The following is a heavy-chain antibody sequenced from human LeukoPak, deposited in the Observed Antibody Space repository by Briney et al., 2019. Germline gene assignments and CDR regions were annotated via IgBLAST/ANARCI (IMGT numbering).Heavy chain of an antibody. CDR1: GFTFDDYG. CDR2: INWNGGST. V-gene: IGHV3-20*04. D-gene: IGHD3-22*01. CDR3: ASGRSDYYLDAFDI. J-gene: IGHJ3*02. Sequence: GGSLRLSCAASGFTFDDYGMSWVRQAPGKGLEWVSGINWNGGSTGYADSVKGRFTISRDNAKNSLYLQMNSLRAEDTAVYYCASGRSDYYLDAFDIWGQGTTVTVSS.